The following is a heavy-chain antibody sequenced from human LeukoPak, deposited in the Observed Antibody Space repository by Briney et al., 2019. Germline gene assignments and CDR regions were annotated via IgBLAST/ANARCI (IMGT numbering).Heavy chain of an antibody. J-gene: IGHJ3*02. V-gene: IGHV3-11*04. CDR1: GFTFSDYY. CDR2: ISSSGSTI. D-gene: IGHD3-3*01. Sequence: GGSLRLSCAASGFTFSDYYMSWIRQAPGKGLEWVSYISSSGSTIYYADSVKGRFTISRDNAKNSLYLQMNSLRAEDTAVYYCASHISIFGVVRAFDIWGQGTMVTVSS. CDR3: ASHISIFGVVRAFDI.